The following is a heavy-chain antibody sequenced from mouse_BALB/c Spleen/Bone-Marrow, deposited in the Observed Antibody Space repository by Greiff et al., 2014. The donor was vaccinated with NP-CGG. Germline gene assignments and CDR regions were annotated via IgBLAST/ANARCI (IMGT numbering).Heavy chain of an antibody. CDR1: GYTFTSYW. CDR3: TRFLYGSSFYYAMDY. D-gene: IGHD1-1*01. J-gene: IGHJ4*01. V-gene: IGHV1-5*01. Sequence: VQLQQSGTVLARPGASVKMSCKASGYTFTSYWMHWVKQRPGQGLEWIGAIYPGNSDTSYNQKFKGKAKLTAVTSTSTAYMELSSLTNEDSAAYYCTRFLYGSSFYYAMDYWGQGTSVTVSS. CDR2: IYPGNSDT.